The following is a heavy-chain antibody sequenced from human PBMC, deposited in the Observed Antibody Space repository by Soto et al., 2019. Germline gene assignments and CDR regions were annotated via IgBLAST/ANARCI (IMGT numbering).Heavy chain of an antibody. J-gene: IGHJ4*02. CDR3: ARVWVRGEVDY. CDR1: GYPFPSYG. D-gene: IGHD3-10*01. CDR2: ISANKGHT. Sequence: VQVVQSGAEVNKPGASVKVSCKASGYPFPSYGVGWVREAPGQGLEWMGWISANKGHTNYGQNFPGRVTMTIDTSTSRVYMELNSLRSDDRAVYYCARVWVRGEVDYWGQGAMVTVSS. V-gene: IGHV1-18*01.